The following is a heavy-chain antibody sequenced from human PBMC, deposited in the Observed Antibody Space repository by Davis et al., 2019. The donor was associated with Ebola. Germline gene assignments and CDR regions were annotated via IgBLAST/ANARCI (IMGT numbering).Heavy chain of an antibody. CDR2: FDPEDGEA. J-gene: IGHJ6*04. CDR1: GYTLTELS. D-gene: IGHD1-14*01. Sequence: ASVKVSCKVSGYTLTELSIHWVRQAPGKGLEWVGRFDPEDGEAIYAQKFQDRVTMTEDTSTDTAYMKVSSLRSEDTAVYYCARLNHYYYGMDVWGKGTTVTVSS. V-gene: IGHV1-24*01. CDR3: ARLNHYYYGMDV.